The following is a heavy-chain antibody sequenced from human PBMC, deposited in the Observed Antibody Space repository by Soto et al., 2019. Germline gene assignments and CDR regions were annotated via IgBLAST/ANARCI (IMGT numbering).Heavy chain of an antibody. CDR1: GFTFGDYA. D-gene: IGHD3-16*02. J-gene: IGHJ3*02. Sequence: PGGSLRLSCTASGFTFGDYAMSWFRQAPGKGLEWVGFIRSKAYGGTTEYAASVKGRFTISRDDSKSIAYLQMNSLKTEDTAVYYCTRFEYYDYIWGSYRLLGDAFDIWGQGTMVTVS. V-gene: IGHV3-49*03. CDR3: TRFEYYDYIWGSYRLLGDAFDI. CDR2: IRSKAYGGTT.